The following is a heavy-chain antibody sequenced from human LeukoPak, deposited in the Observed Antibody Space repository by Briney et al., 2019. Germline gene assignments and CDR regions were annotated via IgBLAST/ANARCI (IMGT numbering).Heavy chain of an antibody. CDR1: GGTFSSYA. Sequence: SVKVSCKASGGTFSSYAISWVRQAPGQGLEWMGGIIPIFGTANYAQKFQGRVTITADESTSTAYMELSSLRSEDTAVYYCARVQIRYCSGGSCYRGAFDIWGQGTMVTVSS. D-gene: IGHD2-15*01. J-gene: IGHJ3*02. CDR2: IIPIFGTA. V-gene: IGHV1-69*13. CDR3: ARVQIRYCSGGSCYRGAFDI.